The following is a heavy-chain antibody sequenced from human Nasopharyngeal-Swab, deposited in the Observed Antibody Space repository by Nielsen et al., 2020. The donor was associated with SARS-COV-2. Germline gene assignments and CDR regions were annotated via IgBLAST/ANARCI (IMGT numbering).Heavy chain of an antibody. V-gene: IGHV1-69*13. Sequence: SVMVSCKASGGTFSSYAISWVRQAPGQGLEWMGGIIPIFGTANYAQKFQGRVTITADESTSTAYMELSSLRSEDTAVYYCARDTVLRYFDWLSGDYGMDVWGQGTTVTVSS. J-gene: IGHJ6*02. CDR3: ARDTVLRYFDWLSGDYGMDV. CDR1: GGTFSSYA. D-gene: IGHD3-9*01. CDR2: IIPIFGTA.